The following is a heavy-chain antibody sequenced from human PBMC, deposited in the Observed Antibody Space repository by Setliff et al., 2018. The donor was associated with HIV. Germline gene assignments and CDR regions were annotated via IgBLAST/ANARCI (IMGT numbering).Heavy chain of an antibody. J-gene: IGHJ6*04. CDR3: ARGGAFDWLFLDV. CDR1: GGSISSGSYY. CDR2: IYTSGST. D-gene: IGHD3-9*01. V-gene: IGHV4-61*09. Sequence: PSETLSLTCTVSGGSISSGSYYWSWIRQPAGKGLEWIGHIYTSGSTNYNPPLKSRVTISVDTSKNQFSLKRSSVTAADTAVYYCARGGAFDWLFLDVWGKGTTVTVSS.